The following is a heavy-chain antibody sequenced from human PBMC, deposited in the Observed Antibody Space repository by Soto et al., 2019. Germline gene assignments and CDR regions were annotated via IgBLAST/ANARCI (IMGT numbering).Heavy chain of an antibody. Sequence: GGSLRLSCAASGFTFSSYGMHWVRQAPGKGLEWVAVISYDGSNKYYADSVKGRFTISRDNSKNTLYLQMNSLRAEDTAVYYCAKVGRIAARPYYFDYWGQGTLVTVSS. V-gene: IGHV3-30*18. CDR3: AKVGRIAARPYYFDY. CDR1: GFTFSSYG. CDR2: ISYDGSNK. D-gene: IGHD6-6*01. J-gene: IGHJ4*02.